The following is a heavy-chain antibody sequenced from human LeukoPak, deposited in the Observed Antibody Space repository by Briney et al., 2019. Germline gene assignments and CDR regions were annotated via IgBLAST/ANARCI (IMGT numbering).Heavy chain of an antibody. D-gene: IGHD6-13*01. CDR1: GFTFSSNA. Sequence: PGNSLRLSCAASGFTFSSNAMHWVRQASGKGLEWVAVISYDVGNKYYADSVKGRFTISRDNSKNTLYLQMNSLRTEDTAVYYCVKDRRSSRTFDNWGQGTLVTVSS. CDR3: VKDRRSSRTFDN. V-gene: IGHV3-30*18. CDR2: ISYDVGNK. J-gene: IGHJ4*02.